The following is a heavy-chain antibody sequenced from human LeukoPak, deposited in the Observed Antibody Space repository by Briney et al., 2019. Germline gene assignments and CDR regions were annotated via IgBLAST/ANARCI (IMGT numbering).Heavy chain of an antibody. V-gene: IGHV1-18*01. CDR3: ARDPDYNWFDP. CDR2: ISAYNGNT. J-gene: IGHJ5*02. Sequence: ASVKVSCKASGYTFTSYGISWVRQAPGQGLEWMGWISAYNGNTNYAQKFQGRVTITTDESTSTAYMELSSLRSEDTAVYYCARDPDYNWFDPWGQGTLVTVSS. CDR1: GYTFTSYG.